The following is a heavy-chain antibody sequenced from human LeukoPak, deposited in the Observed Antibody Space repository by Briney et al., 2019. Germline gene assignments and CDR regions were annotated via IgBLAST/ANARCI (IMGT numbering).Heavy chain of an antibody. Sequence: PRGSLRLSCAASGFTLSSYSMNWVRQAPGKGLEWVAVISYDGSNKYYADSVKGRFTISRDNAKNSLYLQMNSLRAEDTAVYYCARLGRAGVDYWGQGTLVTVSS. CDR3: ARLGRAGVDY. D-gene: IGHD7-27*01. CDR2: ISYDGSNK. J-gene: IGHJ4*02. V-gene: IGHV3-30*03. CDR1: GFTLSSYS.